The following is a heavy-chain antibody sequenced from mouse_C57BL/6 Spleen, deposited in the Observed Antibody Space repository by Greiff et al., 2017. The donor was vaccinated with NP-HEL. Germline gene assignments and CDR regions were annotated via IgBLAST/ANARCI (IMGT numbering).Heavy chain of an antibody. CDR1: GYSITSGYY. CDR3: ARGDGYYVFAY. Sequence: EVKLMESGPGLVKPSQSLSLTCSVTGYSITSGYYWNWIRQFPGNKLEWMGYISYDGSNNYNPSLKNRISITRDTSKNQFFLKLNSVTTEDTATYYCARGDGYYVFAYWGQGTLVTVSA. D-gene: IGHD2-3*01. CDR2: ISYDGSN. J-gene: IGHJ3*01. V-gene: IGHV3-6*01.